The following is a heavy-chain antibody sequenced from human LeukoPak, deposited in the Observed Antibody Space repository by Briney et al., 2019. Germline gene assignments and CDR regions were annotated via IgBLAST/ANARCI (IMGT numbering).Heavy chain of an antibody. CDR1: GGSISSSSYY. V-gene: IGHV4-39*02. Sequence: PSETLSLTCTVSGGSISSSSYYWGWIRQPPGKGLEWIGSIYYSGSTYYNPSLKSRVTISVDTSKNQFSLKLSSVTAADTAVYYCARETPGGYDSFVYYYYMDVWGKGTTVTVSS. J-gene: IGHJ6*03. CDR3: ARETPGGYDSFVYYYYMDV. D-gene: IGHD5-12*01. CDR2: IYYSGST.